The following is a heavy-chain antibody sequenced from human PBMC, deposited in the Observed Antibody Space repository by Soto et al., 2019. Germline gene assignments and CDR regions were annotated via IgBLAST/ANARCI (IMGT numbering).Heavy chain of an antibody. D-gene: IGHD6-13*01. J-gene: IGHJ3*02. CDR1: AGTFSGYT. V-gene: IGHV1-69*13. Sequence: SLNVSCNTSAGTFSGYTINSVRQAPRQGLERMGAIIPLFGTANDAQKFQGRVTSTADESTSTAYMELSSLRSEDTAVYYCARGGSRQLVPRACDIWGQGSM. CDR2: IIPLFGTA. CDR3: ARGGSRQLVPRACDI.